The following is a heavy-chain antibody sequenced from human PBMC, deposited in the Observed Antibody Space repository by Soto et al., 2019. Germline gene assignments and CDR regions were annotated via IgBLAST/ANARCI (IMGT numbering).Heavy chain of an antibody. J-gene: IGHJ4*02. CDR1: GFTFSSYG. V-gene: IGHV3-33*01. D-gene: IGHD4-4*01. Sequence: PWGFLRLSCAASGFTFSSYGMHWVRQAPGKGLEWVAVIWYDGSNKYYADSVKGRFTISRDNSKNTLYLQMNSLRAEDTAVYYCAGSGLQAPDYFDYWGQGTLVTVSS. CDR3: AGSGLQAPDYFDY. CDR2: IWYDGSNK.